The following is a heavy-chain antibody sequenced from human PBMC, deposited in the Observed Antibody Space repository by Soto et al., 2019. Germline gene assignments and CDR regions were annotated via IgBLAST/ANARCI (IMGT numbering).Heavy chain of an antibody. V-gene: IGHV3-23*01. D-gene: IGHD6-13*01. CDR1: GFTFSSYA. CDR3: AKDGLVAAAGTRYLLTPYFDY. Sequence: GVLRLSCAASGFTFSSYAMSWVRQAPGKGLEWVSAISGSGGSTYYADSVKGRFTISRDNSKNTLYLQMNSLRAEDTAVYYCAKDGLVAAAGTRYLLTPYFDYWGQGTLVTVSS. CDR2: ISGSGGST. J-gene: IGHJ4*02.